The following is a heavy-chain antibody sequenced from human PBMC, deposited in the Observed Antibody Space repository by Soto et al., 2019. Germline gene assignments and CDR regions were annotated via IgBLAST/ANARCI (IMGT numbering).Heavy chain of an antibody. Sequence: SCTASGLTFSSYAVHWVRQAPGKGLEWVSVISGDGGNKYFAESVRGRFLISRDNSKNTVYLQMNSLRHEDTAVYFCARRLTSTVSALGYWGQGTLVTVSS. J-gene: IGHJ4*02. CDR2: ISGDGGNK. CDR3: ARRLTSTVSALGY. CDR1: GLTFSSYA. V-gene: IGHV3-30-3*01. D-gene: IGHD6-19*01.